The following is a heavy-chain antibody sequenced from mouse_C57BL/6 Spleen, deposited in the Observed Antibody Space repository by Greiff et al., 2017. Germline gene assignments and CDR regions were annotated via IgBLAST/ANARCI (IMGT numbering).Heavy chain of an antibody. CDR2: IYPGNSDT. Sequence: EVQLQESGTVLARPGASVKMSCKTSGYTFTSYWMHWVKQRPGQGLEWIGAIYPGNSDTSYNQKFKGKAKLTAVTSASTAYMELSSLTNEDSAVYYCTKYYYGSSYVYCDYWGQGTTLTVSS. D-gene: IGHD1-1*01. CDR1: GYTFTSYW. J-gene: IGHJ2*01. V-gene: IGHV1-5*01. CDR3: TKYYYGSSYVYCDY.